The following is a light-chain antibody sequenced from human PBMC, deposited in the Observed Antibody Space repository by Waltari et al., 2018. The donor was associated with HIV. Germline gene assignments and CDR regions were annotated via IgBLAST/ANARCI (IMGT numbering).Light chain of an antibody. J-gene: IGLJ2*01. CDR1: ALPKKS. Sequence: SYALTQPPSVSVSPGQTARITCPGDALPKKSAYLYQQKSGQAPVLVIYEDSKRPSGIPERFSGSSSGTMATLTISGAQVEDEADYYCYSTDSSGNHVVFGGGTKLTVL. V-gene: IGLV3-10*01. CDR3: YSTDSSGNHVV. CDR2: EDS.